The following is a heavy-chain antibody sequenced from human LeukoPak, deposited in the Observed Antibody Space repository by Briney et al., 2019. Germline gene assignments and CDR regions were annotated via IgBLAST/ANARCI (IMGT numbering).Heavy chain of an antibody. CDR1: GFTFSSYR. CDR3: AKGTYSSSPRDY. D-gene: IGHD6-6*01. Sequence: GGSLRLSCAASGFTFSSYRMNWVRQAPGKGLEWVSAISGSGGSTYYAGSVKGRFTISRDNSKNTLFLQMNSLRAEDTAVYYCAKGTYSSSPRDYWGQGTLVTVSS. J-gene: IGHJ4*02. CDR2: ISGSGGST. V-gene: IGHV3-23*01.